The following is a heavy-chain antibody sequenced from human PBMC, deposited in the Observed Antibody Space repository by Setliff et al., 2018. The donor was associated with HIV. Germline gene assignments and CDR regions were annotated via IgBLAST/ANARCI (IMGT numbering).Heavy chain of an antibody. V-gene: IGHV1-24*01. CDR2: FDPEKSEK. CDR1: GHTLTELF. J-gene: IGHJ4*02. Sequence: ASVKVSCKVSGHTLTELFMHWVRQAPGKGLEWMGGFDPEKSEKIYAQKLQGRLTITADESSNTAYMELSSLRLHDTAVYYCAKAAVEMTTIAFGGPPGYWGQGTLVTVSS. D-gene: IGHD3-16*01. CDR3: AKAAVEMTTIAFGGPPGY.